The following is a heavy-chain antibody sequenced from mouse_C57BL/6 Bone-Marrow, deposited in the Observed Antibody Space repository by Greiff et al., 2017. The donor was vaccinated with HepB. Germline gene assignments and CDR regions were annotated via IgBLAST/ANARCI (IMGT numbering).Heavy chain of an antibody. D-gene: IGHD2-5*01. V-gene: IGHV1-52*01. J-gene: IGHJ4*01. CDR2: IDPSDSET. CDR3: AKTYYSNYDAMDY. Sequence: QVQLQQPGAELVRPGSSVKLSCKASGYTFTSYWIHWVKQRPIQGLEWIGNIDPSDSETHYNQKFKDKATLTVDKSSSTAYMQLSSLTSEDSAVYYCAKTYYSNYDAMDYWGQGTSVTVSS. CDR1: GYTFTSYW.